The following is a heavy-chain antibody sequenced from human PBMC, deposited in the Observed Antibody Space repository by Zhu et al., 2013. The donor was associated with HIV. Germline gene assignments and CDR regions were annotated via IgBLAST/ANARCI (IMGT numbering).Heavy chain of an antibody. V-gene: IGHV1-46*01. CDR1: GYTFTSYY. D-gene: IGHD6-13*01. CDR2: INPSGGST. J-gene: IGHJ4*02. Sequence: QVQLVQSGAEVKKPGASVKVSCKASGYTFTSYYMHWVRQAPGQGLEWMGIINPSGGSTSYAQKFQGRVTMTRDTSTSTVYMELSSLRSEDTAVYYCARETLGAAAGRGSLDYWGQGNPGHRLL. CDR3: ARETLGAAAGRGSLDY.